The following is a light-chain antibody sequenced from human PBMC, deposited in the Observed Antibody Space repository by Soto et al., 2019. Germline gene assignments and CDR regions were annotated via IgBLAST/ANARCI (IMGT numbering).Light chain of an antibody. J-gene: IGKJ1*01. Sequence: DIQMTQSPSTLSASVGDRVTITCRASQSISSWLAWYQQKPGKAPKLLIYDVSALPRGVPPRFSGSGSGTEFTLTISSLQPDDFATYYCQHYNSYSEAFGQGTKVDIK. V-gene: IGKV1-5*01. CDR3: QHYNSYSEA. CDR2: DVS. CDR1: QSISSW.